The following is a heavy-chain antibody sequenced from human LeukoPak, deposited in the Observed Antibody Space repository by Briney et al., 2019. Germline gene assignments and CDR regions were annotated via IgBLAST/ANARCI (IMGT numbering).Heavy chain of an antibody. D-gene: IGHD6-13*01. CDR1: GFTFSSYV. V-gene: IGHV3-30*02. Sequence: GGSLRLSCAASGFTFSSYVMHWVRQAPGKGLEWVSVICSDGSNKYYVDSVKGRFTISRDNSKNTLYLQMNSLRAEDTAVYYCAKGGPIAGTTWAFDIWGQGAMVTVSS. J-gene: IGHJ3*02. CDR3: AKGGPIAGTTWAFDI. CDR2: ICSDGSNK.